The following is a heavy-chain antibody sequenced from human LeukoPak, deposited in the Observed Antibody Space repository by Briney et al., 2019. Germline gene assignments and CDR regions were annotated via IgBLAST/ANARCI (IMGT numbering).Heavy chain of an antibody. Sequence: PSETLSLTCTVSGGSISSYYWSWIRQPPGKGLEWIGYVSSGGSPNYNPSLKSRVTISVDTSKNQFSLNLKSVTAADTAVYYCKRTTSRYCGGGTCYLNWFDPWGQGTLVSVSS. CDR1: GGSISSYY. CDR3: KRTTSRYCGGGTCYLNWFDP. CDR2: VSSGGSP. D-gene: IGHD2-15*01. V-gene: IGHV4-59*01. J-gene: IGHJ5*02.